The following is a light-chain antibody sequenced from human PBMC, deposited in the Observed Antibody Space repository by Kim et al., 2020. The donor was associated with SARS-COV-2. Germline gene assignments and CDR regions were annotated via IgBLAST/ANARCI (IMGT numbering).Light chain of an antibody. V-gene: IGLV3-1*01. J-gene: IGLJ1*01. CDR1: ELGNKY. CDR3: QAWDSSSYV. CDR2: QDS. Sequence: SYELTQPPSVSVSPGQTANITCSGDELGNKYACWYQQKPGQSPVLVIYQDSKRPSGIPERFSGSNSGNTATLTISGTQTMDEADYYCQAWDSSSYVFGPG.